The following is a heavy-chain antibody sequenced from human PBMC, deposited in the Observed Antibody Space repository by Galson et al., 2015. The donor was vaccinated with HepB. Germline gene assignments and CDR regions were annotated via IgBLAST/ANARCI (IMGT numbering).Heavy chain of an antibody. Sequence: SCKASGYTFTSYGISWVRQAPGQGLEWMGWISAYNGNTNYAQKLQGRVTMTTDTSTSTAYMELRSLRSDDTAVYYCARDVEYGGNPPFVYWGQGTLVTVSS. V-gene: IGHV1-18*01. CDR1: GYTFTSYG. J-gene: IGHJ4*02. CDR3: ARDVEYGGNPPFVY. D-gene: IGHD4-23*01. CDR2: ISAYNGNT.